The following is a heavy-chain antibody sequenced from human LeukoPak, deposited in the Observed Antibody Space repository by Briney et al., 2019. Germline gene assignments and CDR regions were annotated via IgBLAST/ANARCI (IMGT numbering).Heavy chain of an antibody. CDR1: GGSISSSSYY. CDR2: IYYSGST. Sequence: SETLSLTCTVSGGSISSSSYYWGWIRQPPGKGLEWIGSIYYSGSTYYNPSLKSRVTISVDTSKNQFSLKLSSVTAADTAVYYCARDQGGLGPGDNWFDPWGQGTLVTVSS. D-gene: IGHD6-19*01. CDR3: ARDQGGLGPGDNWFDP. J-gene: IGHJ5*02. V-gene: IGHV4-39*07.